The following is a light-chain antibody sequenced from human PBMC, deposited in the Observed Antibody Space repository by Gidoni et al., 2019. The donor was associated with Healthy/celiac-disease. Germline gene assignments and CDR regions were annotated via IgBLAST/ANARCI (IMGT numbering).Light chain of an antibody. CDR3: QQRSNWVT. CDR1: QSVSSY. Sequence: EIVLTQSPATLSLSPGERATLSCRASQSVSSYLAWYQQKPGQGPRLLIYDASNRATGIPARFSGSGSGTDFTLTISSLEPEDFAFYYCQQRSNWVTFGGGTKVEIK. CDR2: DAS. J-gene: IGKJ4*01. V-gene: IGKV3-11*01.